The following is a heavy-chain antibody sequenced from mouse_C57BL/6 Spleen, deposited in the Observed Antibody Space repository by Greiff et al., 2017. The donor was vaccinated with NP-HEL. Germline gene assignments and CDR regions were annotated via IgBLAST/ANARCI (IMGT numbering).Heavy chain of an antibody. CDR2: IYPGSGST. V-gene: IGHV1-55*01. Sequence: VQLQQPGAELVKPGASVKMSCKASGYTFTSYWITWVKQRPGQGLEWIGDIYPGSGSTNYNEKFKSKATLTVDTSSSTAYKQLSSLTSEDSAVYYCARRGHYGSSYYAMDYWGQGTSVTVSS. CDR3: ARRGHYGSSYYAMDY. D-gene: IGHD1-1*01. CDR1: GYTFTSYW. J-gene: IGHJ4*01.